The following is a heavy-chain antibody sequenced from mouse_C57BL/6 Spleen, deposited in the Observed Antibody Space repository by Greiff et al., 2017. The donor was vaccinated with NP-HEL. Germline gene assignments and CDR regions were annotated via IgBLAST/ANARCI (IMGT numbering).Heavy chain of an antibody. V-gene: IGHV5-4*01. CDR3: AREGELGRGGAMDY. CDR1: GFTFSSYA. CDR2: ISDGGSYT. D-gene: IGHD4-1*01. J-gene: IGHJ4*01. Sequence: EVQLQESGGGLVKPGGSLKLSCAASGFTFSSYAMSWVRQTPEKRLEWVATISDGGSYTYYPDNVKGRFTISRDNAKNNLYLQMSHLKSEDTAMYYCAREGELGRGGAMDYWGQGTSVTVSS.